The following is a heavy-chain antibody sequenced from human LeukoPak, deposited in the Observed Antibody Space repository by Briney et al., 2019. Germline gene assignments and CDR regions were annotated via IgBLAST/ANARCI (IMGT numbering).Heavy chain of an antibody. CDR2: ISGSGGGT. V-gene: IGHV3-23*01. CDR3: AKTTGNIVGAYFDY. D-gene: IGHD1-26*01. CDR1: GFTFNNYA. J-gene: IGHJ4*02. Sequence: RPGGSLRLSCAASGFTFNNYAMSWVRQAPGKGLEWVSVISGSGGGTYYADSVKGRFTISRDNSRNTLYQQMNSLRVEDTAVYYCAKTTGNIVGAYFDYWGQGTLVTVSS.